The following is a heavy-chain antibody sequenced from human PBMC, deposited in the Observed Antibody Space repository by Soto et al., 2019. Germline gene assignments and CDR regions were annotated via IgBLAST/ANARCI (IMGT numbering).Heavy chain of an antibody. J-gene: IGHJ4*02. Sequence: GGSLRLSCAASGFTFSSYAMHWVRQAPGKGLEWVAVISYDGSNKYYADSVKGRFTISRDNSKNTLYLQMNSLRAEDTAVYYCARDYSGRPPYLYYFDYWGQGTLVTVSS. CDR2: ISYDGSNK. CDR1: GFTFSSYA. V-gene: IGHV3-30-3*01. CDR3: ARDYSGRPPYLYYFDY. D-gene: IGHD1-26*01.